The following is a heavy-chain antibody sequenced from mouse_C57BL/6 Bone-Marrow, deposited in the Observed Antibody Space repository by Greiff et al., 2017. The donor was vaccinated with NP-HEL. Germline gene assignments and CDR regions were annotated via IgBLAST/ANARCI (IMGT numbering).Heavy chain of an antibody. CDR3: ARHGGGGGFDY. CDR1: GFTFSSYG. J-gene: IGHJ2*01. V-gene: IGHV5-6*02. CDR2: ISSGGSYT. Sequence: EVKLVESGGDLVKPGGSLKLSCAASGFTFSSYGMSWVRQTPDKRLVWVATISSGGSYTFSLDSVKGRFTISRDNAKNTLYLQMSSLKSEDTAMYYCARHGGGGGFDYWGQGTTLTVSS.